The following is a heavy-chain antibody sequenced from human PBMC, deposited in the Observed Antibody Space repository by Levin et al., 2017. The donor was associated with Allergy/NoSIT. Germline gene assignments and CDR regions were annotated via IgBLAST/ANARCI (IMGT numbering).Heavy chain of an antibody. V-gene: IGHV4-34*01. J-gene: IGHJ4*02. CDR1: GGSFRGYY. CDR2: INHSGST. Sequence: SQTLSLTCAVYGGSFRGYYWSWIRQPPGKGLEWIGEINHSGSTNYNPSLKSRVTISVDTSKNQFSLKLSSVTAADTAVYYCARGHRTRIVVVPAAPDYWGQGTLVTVSS. CDR3: ARGHRTRIVVVPAAPDY. D-gene: IGHD2-2*01.